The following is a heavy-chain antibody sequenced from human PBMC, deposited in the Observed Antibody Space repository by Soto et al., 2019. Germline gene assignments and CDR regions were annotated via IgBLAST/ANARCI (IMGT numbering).Heavy chain of an antibody. CDR1: GGSISSYY. D-gene: IGHD3-9*01. CDR3: ARTYYDILTGYYFDY. J-gene: IGHJ4*02. V-gene: IGHV4-59*08. Sequence: PSETLSLTCTVSGGSISSYYWSWIRQPPGKGLEWIGYIYYSGSTNYNPSLKSRVTFSVDTSKNQFSLKLSSVTAADTAVYYCARTYYDILTGYYFDYWGQGTLVTVSS. CDR2: IYYSGST.